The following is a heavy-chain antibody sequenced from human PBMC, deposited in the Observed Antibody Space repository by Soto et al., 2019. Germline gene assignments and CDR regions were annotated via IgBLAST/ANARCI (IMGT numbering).Heavy chain of an antibody. V-gene: IGHV3-74*01. CDR2: INGDGSST. J-gene: IGHJ4*02. CDR1: GFTFSGYW. Sequence: PGGSLRLSCAASGFTFSGYWMHWVRQAPGKGLVWVSRINGDGSSTAYADSVKGRFTISRDNAKNTLYLQMNSLRAEDTAVYYCARTVFYETDNNENYYRHFDYWGQGSQVTVSS. D-gene: IGHD3-22*01. CDR3: ARTVFYETDNNENYYRHFDY.